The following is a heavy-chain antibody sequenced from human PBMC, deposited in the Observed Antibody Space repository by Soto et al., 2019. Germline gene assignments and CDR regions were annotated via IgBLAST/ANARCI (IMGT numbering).Heavy chain of an antibody. J-gene: IGHJ4*02. Sequence: SETLSLTCTVSGGSLKSGGYYWSWIRQHPGRGLEWIGYIYYTGRTYYNPSLESRVTFSVDTSKNQFSLKLSSVTAADTAVYYCARRVDYVWGSYRYSPYFDYWGQGTLVTVSS. CDR1: GGSLKSGGYY. V-gene: IGHV4-31*02. CDR2: IYYTGRT. D-gene: IGHD3-16*02. CDR3: ARRVDYVWGSYRYSPYFDY.